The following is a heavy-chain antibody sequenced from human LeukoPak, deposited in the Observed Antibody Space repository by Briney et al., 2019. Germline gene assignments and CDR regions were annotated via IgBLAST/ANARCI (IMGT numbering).Heavy chain of an antibody. D-gene: IGHD2-15*01. Sequence: GGSLRLSWAASGFTFSDYYMSWIRQAPGKGLEWVSHISNDYSTIYYVDSVKGRFTVSRDNAENSLYLQMISLRAEDTAVYYCARVYWSSRYFDLWGRGTLVTVSS. V-gene: IGHV3-11*01. CDR2: ISNDYSTI. CDR3: ARVYWSSRYFDL. CDR1: GFTFSDYY. J-gene: IGHJ2*01.